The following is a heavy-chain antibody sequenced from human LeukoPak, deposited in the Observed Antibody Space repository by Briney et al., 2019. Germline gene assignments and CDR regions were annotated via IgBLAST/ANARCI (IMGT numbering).Heavy chain of an antibody. CDR2: IYYSGST. J-gene: IGHJ4*02. CDR3: ARIRGYYDSSGYYHYYFDY. CDR1: GGSISSYY. Sequence: TSETLSLTCTVSGGSISSYYWSWIRQPPGKGLEWIGYIYYSGSTNYNPSLKSRVTISVDTSKNQFSLKLSSVTAADTAVYYCARIRGYYDSSGYYHYYFDYWGQGTLVTVSS. V-gene: IGHV4-59*01. D-gene: IGHD3-22*01.